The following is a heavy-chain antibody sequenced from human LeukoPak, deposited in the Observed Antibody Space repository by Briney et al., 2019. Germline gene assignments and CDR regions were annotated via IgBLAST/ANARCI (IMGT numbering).Heavy chain of an antibody. V-gene: IGHV3-30*02. CDR1: GFTFTDYG. CDR3: AKEGTASKPSDLDY. Sequence: PGGSLRLSCAASGFTFTDYGIHWVRQAPGKGLEWVAFIRYDGTIKYYADSVKGRFTISRDNSRNTLYLQMNSLRTEDTAVYYCAKEGTASKPSDLDYWGQGTLLTVSS. J-gene: IGHJ4*02. CDR2: IRYDGTIK. D-gene: IGHD1-1*01.